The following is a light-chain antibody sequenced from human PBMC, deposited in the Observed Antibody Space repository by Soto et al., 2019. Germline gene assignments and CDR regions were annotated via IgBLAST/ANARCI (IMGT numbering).Light chain of an antibody. J-gene: IGLJ2*01. CDR2: GSN. V-gene: IGLV1-44*01. Sequence: VLAQPPSASGTPGQRVAISCSGTSSNIGSNPVNWFQQLPGTAPKLLIYGSNQRPSGVPDRFSGSKSGTSASLAISGLQSEDEADYYCAAWDDNLFGPVFGGGTKLTVL. CDR3: AAWDDNLFGPV. CDR1: SSNIGSNP.